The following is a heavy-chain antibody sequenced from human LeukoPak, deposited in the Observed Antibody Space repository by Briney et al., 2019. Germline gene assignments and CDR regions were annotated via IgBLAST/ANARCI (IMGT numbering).Heavy chain of an antibody. V-gene: IGHV3-23*01. D-gene: IGHD6-19*01. CDR2: ISGSGDST. Sequence: GGSLRLSCAASGLTFSSYAMGWVRQAPGKGLEWVSGISGSGDSTSYADSVKGRFTISRDNSKNTLYLQMNSLRAEDTAVYYCAKDSSRIAVAGTVDYWGQGTLVTVSS. J-gene: IGHJ4*02. CDR1: GLTFSSYA. CDR3: AKDSSRIAVAGTVDY.